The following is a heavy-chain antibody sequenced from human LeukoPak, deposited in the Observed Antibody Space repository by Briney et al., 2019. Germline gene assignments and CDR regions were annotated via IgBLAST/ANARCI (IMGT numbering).Heavy chain of an antibody. CDR1: GFTFSSYA. CDR3: SKDPNGDYVGAFDM. Sequence: PGGSLRLSCAASGFTFSSYAMSWVRQAPGKGLEWVSSITGSGRGTYCADSVKGRFSVSRDNSQNTVFLHMNSLRADDTALYYCSKDPNGDYVGAFDMWGPGTMVTVSS. CDR2: ITGSGRGT. V-gene: IGHV3-23*01. D-gene: IGHD4-17*01. J-gene: IGHJ3*02.